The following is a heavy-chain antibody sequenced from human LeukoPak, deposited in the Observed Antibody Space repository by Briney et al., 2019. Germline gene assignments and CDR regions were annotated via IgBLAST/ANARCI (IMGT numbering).Heavy chain of an antibody. V-gene: IGHV3-21*01. CDR3: ARDHRIAVAGTLDY. J-gene: IGHJ4*02. CDR2: ISSSSSYI. CDR1: GFTFSSYS. D-gene: IGHD6-19*01. Sequence: PGRSLRLSCAASGFTFSSYSMNWVRQAPGKGLEWVSSISSSSSYIYYADSVKGRFTISRDNAKNSLYLQMNSLRAEDTAVYYCARDHRIAVAGTLDYWGQGTLVTVSS.